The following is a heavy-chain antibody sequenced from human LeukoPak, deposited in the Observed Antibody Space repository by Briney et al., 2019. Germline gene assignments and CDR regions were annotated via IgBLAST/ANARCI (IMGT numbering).Heavy chain of an antibody. V-gene: IGHV3-30*09. CDR3: ARDPEGIIVVPAAMDY. J-gene: IGHJ4*02. CDR1: GFTFRNHA. D-gene: IGHD2-2*01. Sequence: PGGSLRLSCAASGFTFRNHALHWVRQAPGKGLEWVTIISSDGSDRSYADSVKGRFVISRDNSKSTLYLQMNSLRTEDTAVYYCARDPEGIIVVPAAMDYWGQGILVTVSS. CDR2: ISSDGSDR.